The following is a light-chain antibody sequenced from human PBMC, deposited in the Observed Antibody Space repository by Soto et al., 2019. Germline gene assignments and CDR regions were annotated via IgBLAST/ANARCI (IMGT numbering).Light chain of an antibody. CDR3: QQYNRYTIT. Sequence: DIQMTQSAPTLSASVGDRVTITCRASQSISGWLAWYQQKPGKAPKLLIYDASNLEGGLPSRFSGTGSGTEFNLNIRRLPHDDFENYYCQQYNRYTITFGTGTRLEI. CDR1: QSISGW. V-gene: IGKV1-5*01. CDR2: DAS. J-gene: IGKJ5*01.